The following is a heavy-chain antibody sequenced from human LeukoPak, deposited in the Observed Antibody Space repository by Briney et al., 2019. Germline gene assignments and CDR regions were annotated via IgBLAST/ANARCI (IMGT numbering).Heavy chain of an antibody. Sequence: GGSLRLSCAASGFTFSTYAMSWVRLAPGKGLEWVSTISGSGTSTYYADSVKGRFTISRDSSKSTLFLQMDSLRDEDPAVYYCAKDPVIAAAGTGWYYFDYWGQGTLVTVSS. J-gene: IGHJ4*02. V-gene: IGHV3-23*01. CDR2: ISGSGTST. D-gene: IGHD6-13*01. CDR1: GFTFSTYA. CDR3: AKDPVIAAAGTGWYYFDY.